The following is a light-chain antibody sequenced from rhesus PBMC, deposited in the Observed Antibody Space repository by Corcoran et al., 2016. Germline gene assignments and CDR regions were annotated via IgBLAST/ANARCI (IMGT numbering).Light chain of an antibody. CDR2: KAS. Sequence: DIQMTQSPSSLSASVGDTVTIMCWAIQRIRSWRAWSQQKPGKAPKLLIFKASRLQSGVPSRFSGSGSWTDFTLTISILLPEDFATNYCLHYKRSPCSFGQGTQVEIK. J-gene: IGKJ2*01. V-gene: IGKV1-22*01. CDR1: QRIRSW. CDR3: LHYKRSPCS.